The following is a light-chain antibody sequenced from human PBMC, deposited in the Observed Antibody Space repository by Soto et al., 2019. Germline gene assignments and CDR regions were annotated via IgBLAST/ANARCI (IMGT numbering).Light chain of an antibody. CDR1: QSISSW. Sequence: DIQMTQPPPTLPASVGDTVTITCRASQSISSWLAWYQQKPGKAPKLLIYNASSLESGVQSRFSGSGSGTESTLTISSLQPDDFATYYCKQYNSYWTYGQGTQGDIK. J-gene: IGKJ1*01. CDR2: NAS. V-gene: IGKV1-5*01. CDR3: KQYNSYWT.